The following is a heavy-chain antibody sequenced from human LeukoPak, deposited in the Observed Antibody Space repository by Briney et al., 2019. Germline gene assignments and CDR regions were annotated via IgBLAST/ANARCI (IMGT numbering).Heavy chain of an antibody. J-gene: IGHJ4*02. CDR2: ITPIFGTA. D-gene: IGHD3-10*01. CDR1: GGTFSSYA. V-gene: IGHV1-69*13. CDR3: ASWIDYGSRERTFDY. Sequence: SVKVSCKASGGTFSSYAISWVRQAPGQGLEWMGGITPIFGTANYAQKFQGRVTITADESTSTAYMELSSLRSEDTAVYYCASWIDYGSRERTFDYWGQGALVTVSS.